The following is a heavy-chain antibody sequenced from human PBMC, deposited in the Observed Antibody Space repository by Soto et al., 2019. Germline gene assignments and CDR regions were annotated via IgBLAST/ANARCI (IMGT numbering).Heavy chain of an antibody. Sequence: LSLTCTVSGGSISSGGYYWSWIRQHPGKGLEWIGYIYYSGSTYYNPSLKSRVTISVDTSKNQFSLKLSSVTAADTAVYYCARVQLERYFDYWGQGTLVTVSS. J-gene: IGHJ4*02. D-gene: IGHD1-1*01. CDR3: ARVQLERYFDY. CDR2: IYYSGST. CDR1: GGSISSGGYY. V-gene: IGHV4-31*03.